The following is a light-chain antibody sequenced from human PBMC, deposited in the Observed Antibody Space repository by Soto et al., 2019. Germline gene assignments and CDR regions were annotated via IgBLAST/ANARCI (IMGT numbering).Light chain of an antibody. CDR2: RAS. CDR3: QQYSSSPRT. Sequence: EIVLTQSPGTLSLSPGERATLACRSSQSVSTRSLAWYQQKPGQAPRLLIYRASTTSAGLPDRFSGSGSGTEFTLTISSLQSEDFAVYYCQQYSSSPRTFGQGTKVDIK. CDR1: QSVSTRS. V-gene: IGKV3-20*01. J-gene: IGKJ1*01.